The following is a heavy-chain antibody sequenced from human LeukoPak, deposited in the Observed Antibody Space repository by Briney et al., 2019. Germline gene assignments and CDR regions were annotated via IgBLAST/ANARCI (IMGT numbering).Heavy chain of an antibody. J-gene: IGHJ4*02. CDR3: AKEGDILTGPSDY. CDR2: ISGSGGST. D-gene: IGHD3-9*01. CDR1: GFTFSSYA. V-gene: IGHV3-23*01. Sequence: GGSLRLSCAASGFTFSSYAMSWVRQAPWKGLEWVSAISGSGGSTYYADSVKGRFTISRDSSKNTLYLQMNSLRAEDTAVYYCAKEGDILTGPSDYWGQGTLVTVSS.